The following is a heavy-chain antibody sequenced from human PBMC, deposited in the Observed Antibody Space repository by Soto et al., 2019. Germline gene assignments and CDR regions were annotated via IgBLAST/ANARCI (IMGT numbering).Heavy chain of an antibody. V-gene: IGHV1-8*01. CDR2: MNPNSGNT. Sequence: GASVKVSCKASGYTFTSHDINWVRQATGQGLEWMGWMNPNSGNTGYAQKFRGRVTMTRNTSISTAYMELSSLRSEDTAVYYCARWDYGDYARFDYWGQGTLVTVSS. J-gene: IGHJ4*02. CDR1: GYTFTSHD. D-gene: IGHD4-17*01. CDR3: ARWDYGDYARFDY.